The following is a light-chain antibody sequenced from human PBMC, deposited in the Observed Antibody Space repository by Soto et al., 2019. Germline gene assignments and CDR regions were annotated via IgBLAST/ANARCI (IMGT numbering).Light chain of an antibody. CDR3: SSFAGTNSFV. CDR1: TSDIGAYNY. CDR2: EVT. Sequence: QSVLTQPPSASGSPGQSVTISCTGTTSDIGAYNYVSWYQQRPGKAPKRIIYEVTRRPSGVPDRIFGSKSYTTASLTVSALEDEDQAAYYCSSFAGTNSFVFGTGTKVTV. J-gene: IGLJ1*01. V-gene: IGLV2-8*01.